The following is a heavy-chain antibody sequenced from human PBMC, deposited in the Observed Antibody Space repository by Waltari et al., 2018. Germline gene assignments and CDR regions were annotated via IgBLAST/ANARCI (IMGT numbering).Heavy chain of an antibody. J-gene: IGHJ4*02. CDR2: INTWNGHA. CDR3: VRDLTTMGYSYGTGLFDY. D-gene: IGHD5-18*01. V-gene: IGHV1-18*01. CDR1: SYTFGKFG. Sequence: QVELVQSGSEVKKLGASVKVSCKPSSYTFGKFGLSWVRQAPGQEWMGWINTWNGHANVTQKFQSRVTLTRDTSTGTLYMEVRSLRSDDTALYYCVRDLTTMGYSYGTGLFDYWGQGTLVTVSS.